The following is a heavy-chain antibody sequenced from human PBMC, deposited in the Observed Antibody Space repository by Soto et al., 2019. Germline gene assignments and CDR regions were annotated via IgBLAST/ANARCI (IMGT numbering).Heavy chain of an antibody. CDR2: ISYDGSNK. V-gene: IGHV3-30*18. CDR3: AKDMGCSGGSCYSPFDY. J-gene: IGHJ4*02. CDR1: GFTFSSYG. D-gene: IGHD2-15*01. Sequence: GGSLRLSCAASGFTFSSYGMHWVRQAPGKGLEWVAVISYDGSNKYYADSVKGRFTISRDNSKNTLYLQMNSLRAEDTAVYYCAKDMGCSGGSCYSPFDYWGQGTLVTVSS.